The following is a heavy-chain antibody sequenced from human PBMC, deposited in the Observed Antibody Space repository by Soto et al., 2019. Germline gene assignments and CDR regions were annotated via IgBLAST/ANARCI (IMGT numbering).Heavy chain of an antibody. CDR3: AKDAGPLGTNDWYFDV. CDR2: ISNGGDYI. V-gene: IGHV3-23*01. Sequence: EVQLLESGGGLVQPGGSLRLSCAGSGYKFSNYAMTWVRQAPGKGLEWVSCISNGGDYIYYADAVKGRVTISRDRSTSTLYLQMNGLTAYDTAVYYFAKDAGPLGTNDWYFDVWGRGTLVTV. J-gene: IGHJ2*01. D-gene: IGHD3-16*01. CDR1: GYKFSNYA.